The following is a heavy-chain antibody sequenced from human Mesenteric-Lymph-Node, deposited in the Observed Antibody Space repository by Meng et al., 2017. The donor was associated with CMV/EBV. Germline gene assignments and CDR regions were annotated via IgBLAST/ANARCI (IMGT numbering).Heavy chain of an antibody. CDR3: TKVSSIASIRGNWFDP. D-gene: IGHD6-6*01. J-gene: IGHJ5*02. Sequence: GGSLRLSCAASGFTFSSYAMSWVRQAPGKGLEWVTVISGSASSAYYADSVKGRFTISRDNSKNTLYLQMNSLRAEDTAVYYCTKVSSIASIRGNWFDPWGQGTLVTVSS. CDR1: GFTFSSYA. V-gene: IGHV3-23*01. CDR2: ISGSASSA.